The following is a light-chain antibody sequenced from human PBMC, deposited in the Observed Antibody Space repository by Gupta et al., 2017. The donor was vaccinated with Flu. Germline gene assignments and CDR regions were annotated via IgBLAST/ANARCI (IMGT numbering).Light chain of an antibody. CDR1: QSISSY. V-gene: IGKV1-39*01. CDR3: QQSFNIPGT. J-gene: IGKJ2*02. Sequence: DIQMTQSPSSLSASVGDRVTITCRASQSISSYVNWYQQKPGKAPELLIYGASNLQNGVPSRFSGSGSGTDFTLTISSVQPEDFAIYYCQQSFNIPGTFGQGTKLEIK. CDR2: GAS.